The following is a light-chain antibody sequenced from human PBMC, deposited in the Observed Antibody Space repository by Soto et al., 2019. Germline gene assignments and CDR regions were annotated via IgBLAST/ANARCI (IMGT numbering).Light chain of an antibody. J-gene: IGLJ3*02. CDR1: SSDVGSYDV. Sequence: QSVLTQPASVSGSPGQSITISCTGTSSDVGSYDVVSWYQQHPGKAPQLIIYEVAQRPSGVSDRFSGSKSGSTASLTISGLQDEDEAHYFCCSYAGSTTFWVFGGGTKVTVL. CDR3: CSYAGSTTFWV. CDR2: EVA. V-gene: IGLV2-23*02.